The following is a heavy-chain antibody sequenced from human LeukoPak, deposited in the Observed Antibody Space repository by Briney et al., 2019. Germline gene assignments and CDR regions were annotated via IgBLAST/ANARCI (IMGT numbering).Heavy chain of an antibody. CDR1: GFTFSSYW. J-gene: IGHJ5*02. V-gene: IGHV3-49*04. CDR2: IRSKAYGGTT. CDR3: TRVYIVVVPAAHTWFDP. Sequence: PGGSLRLSCAASGFTFSSYWMSWVRQAPGKGLEWVGFIRSKAYGGTTEYAASVKGRFTISRDDSKSIAYLQMNSLKTEDTAVYYCTRVYIVVVPAAHTWFDPWGQGTLVTVSS. D-gene: IGHD2-2*01.